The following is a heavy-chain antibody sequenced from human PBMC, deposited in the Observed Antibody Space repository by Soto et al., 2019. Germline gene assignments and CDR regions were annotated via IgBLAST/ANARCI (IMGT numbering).Heavy chain of an antibody. CDR2: IYGGGNT. Sequence: EVQLVESGGDLVQPGGSLRLSCAASGFTVSSDYMNWVRQAPGLGLEWVSVIYGGGNTYYADSVKGRFTISRDNSRNTLYLQMNNLRVDDTAVYYCARRNYMDVWGKGTTVTVSS. J-gene: IGHJ6*03. V-gene: IGHV3-66*01. CDR1: GFTVSSDY. CDR3: ARRNYMDV.